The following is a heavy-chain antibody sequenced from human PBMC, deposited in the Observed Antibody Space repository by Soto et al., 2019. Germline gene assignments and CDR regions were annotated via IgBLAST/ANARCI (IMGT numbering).Heavy chain of an antibody. D-gene: IGHD4-17*01. CDR2: IYSGGST. Sequence: PGGSLRLSCAASGFTGSSNYMSWVRQAPGKGLEWVSVIYSGGSTYYADSVKGRFTISRDNSKNTLYLQMNSLRAEDTAVYYCAGHDYGALASFDYSGQGPLVTLSS. CDR1: GFTGSSNY. CDR3: AGHDYGALASFDY. V-gene: IGHV3-53*01. J-gene: IGHJ4*02.